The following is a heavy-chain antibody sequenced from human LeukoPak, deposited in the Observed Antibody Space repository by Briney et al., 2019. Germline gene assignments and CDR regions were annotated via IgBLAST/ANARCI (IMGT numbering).Heavy chain of an antibody. V-gene: IGHV1-8*01. CDR3: ARADYGDYLSYFDY. Sequence: ASVKVSCKASGYTFTSYDINRVRQATGQGLEWMGWMNPNSGNTGYAQKFQGRVTMTRNTSISTAYMELSSLRSEDTAVYYCARADYGDYLSYFDYWGQGTLVTVSS. J-gene: IGHJ4*02. CDR1: GYTFTSYD. CDR2: MNPNSGNT. D-gene: IGHD4-17*01.